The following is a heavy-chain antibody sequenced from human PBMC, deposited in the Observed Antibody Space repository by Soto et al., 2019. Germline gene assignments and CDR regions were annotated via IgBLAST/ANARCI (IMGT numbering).Heavy chain of an antibody. CDR1: GGYISSYY. V-gene: IGHV4-59*01. J-gene: IGHJ4*02. D-gene: IGHD2-15*01. Sequence: TSETLSLTCTVSGGYISSYYWSWIRQPPGKGLEWIGYIYYSGSTNYNPSLKSRVTISVDTSKNQFSLKLSSVTAADTAVYYCASRYCSGGSCQFDYWGQGTLVTVS. CDR2: IYYSGST. CDR3: ASRYCSGGSCQFDY.